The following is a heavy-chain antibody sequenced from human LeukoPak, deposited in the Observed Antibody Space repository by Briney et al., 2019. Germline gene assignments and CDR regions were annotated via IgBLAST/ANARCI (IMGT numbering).Heavy chain of an antibody. Sequence: PGGSLRLSCAASGFTFSSYGMHWVRQAPGKGLEYVSAISGNGGSTYYANSVKGRFTISRDNSKNTLYLQMGSLRAEDMAVYYCAREAVRYCSSVNCYSDYWGQGTLVTVSS. J-gene: IGHJ4*02. CDR2: ISGNGGST. CDR3: AREAVRYCSSVNCYSDY. D-gene: IGHD2-2*01. V-gene: IGHV3-64*01. CDR1: GFTFSSYG.